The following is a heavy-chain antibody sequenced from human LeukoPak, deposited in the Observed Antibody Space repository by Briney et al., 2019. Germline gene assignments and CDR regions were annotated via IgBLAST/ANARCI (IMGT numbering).Heavy chain of an antibody. CDR1: GFTFSSYA. Sequence: GGSLRLSCAAAGFTFSSYAMSWVRQAPGKGLEWVSAISGSGGSTYYADSVKGRFTISRDNSKNTLYLQMNSLRAEDTAVYYCAKDRGFSLSYFDYWGQGTLVTVSS. CDR2: ISGSGGST. V-gene: IGHV3-23*01. CDR3: AKDRGFSLSYFDY. D-gene: IGHD5-12*01. J-gene: IGHJ4*02.